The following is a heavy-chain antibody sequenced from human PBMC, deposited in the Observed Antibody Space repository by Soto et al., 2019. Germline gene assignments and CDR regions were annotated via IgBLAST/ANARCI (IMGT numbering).Heavy chain of an antibody. V-gene: IGHV1-69*04. D-gene: IGHD2-2*01. J-gene: IGHJ4*02. CDR3: ARDRTRVVQAAIHTGLDY. Sequence: GASVKVSCKASGGTFSSYTISWVRQAPGQGLEWMGRIIPILGIANYAQKFQGRVTITADKSTSTAYMELSSLRSEDTAVYYCARDRTRVVQAAIHTGLDYWGQGTLVTVS. CDR2: IIPILGIA. CDR1: GGTFSSYT.